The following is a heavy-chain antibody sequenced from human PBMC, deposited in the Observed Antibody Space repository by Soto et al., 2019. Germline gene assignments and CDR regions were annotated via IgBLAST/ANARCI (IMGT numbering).Heavy chain of an antibody. CDR1: GYNFTNYW. CDR3: ARRPPLHYSGMDV. V-gene: IGHV5-51*01. CDR2: LYPGDSDT. Sequence: PGESLKISCTGSGYNFTNYWIGWVRQMPGKGLEWMGILYPGDSDTRYSPSFQGQATISVDKSISTAYLQWSSLKASDTAMYYCARRPPLHYSGMDVWGQGTTVTVSS. J-gene: IGHJ6*02.